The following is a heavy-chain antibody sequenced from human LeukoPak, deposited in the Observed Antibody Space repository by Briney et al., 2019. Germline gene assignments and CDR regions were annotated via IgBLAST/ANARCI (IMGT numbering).Heavy chain of an antibody. CDR3: ARDHITGYNNYMFDP. D-gene: IGHD5-24*01. V-gene: IGHV1-18*01. CDR2: ISGHNTNT. CDR1: GYTFTNYG. J-gene: IGHJ5*02. Sequence: ASVKVSCKASGYTFTNYGITWVRQAPGQGLEWMGWISGHNTNTNYAQNLRDRVTMTTDTSTNTAYMELRSLRSDDTAVYYCARDHITGYNNYMFDPWGQGTLVTVSS.